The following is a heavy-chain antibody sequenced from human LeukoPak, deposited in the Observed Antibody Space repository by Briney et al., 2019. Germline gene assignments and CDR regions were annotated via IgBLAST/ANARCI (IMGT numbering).Heavy chain of an antibody. D-gene: IGHD6-13*01. CDR3: ARRSSRLAAAGAEYYYYYMDV. Sequence: ASVKVSCKASGGTFSSYAISWVRQAPGQGLEWMGGIIPIFGTANYAQKFQGRVTITTDESTSTAYMELRSLRSDDTAVYYCARRSSRLAAAGAEYYYYYMDVWGKGTTVTVSS. V-gene: IGHV1-69*05. CDR1: GGTFSSYA. J-gene: IGHJ6*03. CDR2: IIPIFGTA.